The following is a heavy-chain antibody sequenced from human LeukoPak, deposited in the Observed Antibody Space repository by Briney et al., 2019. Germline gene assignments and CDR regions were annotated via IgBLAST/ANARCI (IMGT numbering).Heavy chain of an antibody. CDR1: GGTFSSYA. CDR2: IIPIFGTA. V-gene: IGHV1-69*13. D-gene: IGHD5-24*01. CDR3: ARAKDGYNYLDAFDI. Sequence: SVKVSCKASGGTFSSYAISWVRQAPGQGLEWMGGIIPIFGTANYAQKFQGRVTITADESTSTAYMELSSLRSEDTAVYYCARAKDGYNYLDAFDIWGQGTMVTVSS. J-gene: IGHJ3*02.